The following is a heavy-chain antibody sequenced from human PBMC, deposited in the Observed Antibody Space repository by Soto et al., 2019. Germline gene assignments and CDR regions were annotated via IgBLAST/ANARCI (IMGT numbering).Heavy chain of an antibody. Sequence: PSETLSLTCAVYGGSFSGFYWSWIRQPPGKGLEWIGEINHSGSTNYNPSLKSRVTISVDTSKNQFSLKLSSVTAADTAVYYCASWSSIFGVLRPWGQGTLVTVSS. D-gene: IGHD3-3*01. CDR1: GGSFSGFY. J-gene: IGHJ5*02. CDR3: ASWSSIFGVLRP. V-gene: IGHV4-34*01. CDR2: INHSGST.